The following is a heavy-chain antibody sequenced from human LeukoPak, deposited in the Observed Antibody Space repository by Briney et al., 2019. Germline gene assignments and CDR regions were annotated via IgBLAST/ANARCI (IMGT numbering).Heavy chain of an antibody. CDR2: IIPIFGTA. Sequence: SVKVSCKASGCTFSSYAISWVRQAPGQGLEWMGGIIPIFGTANYAQKFQGRVTITTDESTSTAYMELSSLRSEDTAVYYCARVEGYYDFWSATRGYNWFDPWGQGTLVTVSS. D-gene: IGHD3-3*01. CDR3: ARVEGYYDFWSATRGYNWFDP. J-gene: IGHJ5*02. CDR1: GCTFSSYA. V-gene: IGHV1-69*05.